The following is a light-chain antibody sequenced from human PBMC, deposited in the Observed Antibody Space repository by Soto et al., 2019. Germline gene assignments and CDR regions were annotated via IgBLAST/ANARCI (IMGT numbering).Light chain of an antibody. CDR1: SSNIGSNY. CDR3: AAWDDSLSGV. CDR2: RNN. J-gene: IGLJ3*02. Sequence: QSVLTQPPSASGTPGQRVTISCSGSSSNIGSNYVYWYQQLPGTAPKLLIYRNNQRPSGVPDRFSGSKSGTSASLAISGLRSEDEADYYCAAWDDSLSGVFG. V-gene: IGLV1-47*01.